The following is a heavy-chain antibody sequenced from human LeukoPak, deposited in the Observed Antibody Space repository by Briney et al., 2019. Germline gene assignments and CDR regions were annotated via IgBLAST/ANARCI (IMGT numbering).Heavy chain of an antibody. J-gene: IGHJ4*02. V-gene: IGHV4-38-2*01. Sequence: SETLSLTCAVSGYSISSGYYWGWIRQPPGKGLEWIGSIYHSGSTYYNPSLKSRVTISVDTSENQFSLKLSSVTAADTAVYYCARLGKDDYSNYVGYWGQGTLVTVSS. CDR3: ARLGKDDYSNYVGY. CDR2: IYHSGST. CDR1: GYSISSGYY. D-gene: IGHD4-11*01.